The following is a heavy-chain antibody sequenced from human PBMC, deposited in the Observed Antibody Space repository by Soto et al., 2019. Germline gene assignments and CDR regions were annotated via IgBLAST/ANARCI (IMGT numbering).Heavy chain of an antibody. Sequence: ASVKVSCKASGNTVPNYAIHWVRQAPGQRLEWMGWINGGNGNTYYSEHFQGRVTLTRDTSAGTVYMQLSSLTSEDTAVYYCVRDDSGFSGSHYIDYFNYWGQGALVTVSS. CDR2: INGGNGNT. D-gene: IGHD1-26*01. CDR3: VRDDSGFSGSHYIDYFNY. V-gene: IGHV1-3*01. CDR1: GNTVPNYA. J-gene: IGHJ4*02.